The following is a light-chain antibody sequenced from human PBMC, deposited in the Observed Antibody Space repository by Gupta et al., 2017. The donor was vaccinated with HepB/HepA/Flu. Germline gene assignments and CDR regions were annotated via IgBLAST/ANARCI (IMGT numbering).Light chain of an antibody. CDR2: WAS. Sequence: DIVMTQSPDSLAVSLGKRATINCKPSQSLLYSSNNENYLAWYQQKPGQPPKLLIYWASTRVSGVPDRFSGSGSGTDFTLTISSLQAEDVAVYHCHQYYTSPWTFGQGTKVEI. V-gene: IGKV4-1*01. CDR3: HQYYTSPWT. CDR1: QSLLYSSNNENY. J-gene: IGKJ1*01.